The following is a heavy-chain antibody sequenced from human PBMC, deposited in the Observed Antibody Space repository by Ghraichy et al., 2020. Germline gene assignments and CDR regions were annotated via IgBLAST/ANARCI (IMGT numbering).Heavy chain of an antibody. Sequence: GGSLRLSCAASGFTFSSYAMSWVRQAPGKGLEWVSAISGSGGSTYYADSVKGRFTISRDNSKNTLYLQMNSLRAEDTAVYYCAKDDSSSWYFDRYYFDYWGQGTLVTVSS. CDR3: AKDDSSSWYFDRYYFDY. D-gene: IGHD6-13*01. CDR1: GFTFSSYA. V-gene: IGHV3-23*01. CDR2: ISGSGGST. J-gene: IGHJ4*02.